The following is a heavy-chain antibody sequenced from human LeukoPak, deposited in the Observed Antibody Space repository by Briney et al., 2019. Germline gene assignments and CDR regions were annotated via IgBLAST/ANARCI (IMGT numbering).Heavy chain of an antibody. Sequence: GGSLRLSCAASGFTVSSNYMSWVRQAPGKGLEWVPVIYSGGSTYYADSVKGRFTISRDNSKNTLYLQMNSLRAEDTAVYYCASGAMPDAFDIWGQGTMVTVSS. CDR3: ASGAMPDAFDI. V-gene: IGHV3-53*01. CDR2: IYSGGST. CDR1: GFTVSSNY. J-gene: IGHJ3*02. D-gene: IGHD2-2*01.